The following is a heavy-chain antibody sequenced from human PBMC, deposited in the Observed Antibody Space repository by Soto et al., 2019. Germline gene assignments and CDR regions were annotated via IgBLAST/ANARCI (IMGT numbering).Heavy chain of an antibody. Sequence: GGLRLSCAASGFTFSSYAMSWVRQAPGKGLEWVSAISGSGGSTYYADSVKGRFTISRDNSKNTLYLQMNSLRAEDTAVYYCAKMERYYDSSGYYYLYWGQGTLVTRLL. CDR3: AKMERYYDSSGYYYLY. CDR1: GFTFSSYA. D-gene: IGHD3-22*01. J-gene: IGHJ4*02. CDR2: ISGSGGST. V-gene: IGHV3-23*01.